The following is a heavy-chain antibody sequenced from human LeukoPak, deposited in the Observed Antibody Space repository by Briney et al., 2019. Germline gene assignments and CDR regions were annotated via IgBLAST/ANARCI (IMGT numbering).Heavy chain of an antibody. J-gene: IGHJ4*02. CDR3: AREFRQTYNSGWSLDY. Sequence: GGSLRLSCSVAGFTVSNNYMSWVRQAPGKGLEWVSFIYGGRNNTHYADSVKGRFTISRDNSKNSVYRQMNSLTAEDTAAYYCAREFRQTYNSGWSLDYWGQATLVTVSS. V-gene: IGHV3-53*01. D-gene: IGHD6-19*01. CDR1: GFTVSNNY. CDR2: IYGGRNNT.